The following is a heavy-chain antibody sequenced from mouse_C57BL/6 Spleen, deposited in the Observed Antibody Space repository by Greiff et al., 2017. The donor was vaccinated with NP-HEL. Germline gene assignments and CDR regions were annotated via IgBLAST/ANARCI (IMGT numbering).Heavy chain of an antibody. J-gene: IGHJ4*01. V-gene: IGHV5-4*01. CDR3: ARGYDGYPSYAMDY. D-gene: IGHD2-3*01. CDR1: GFTFSSYA. CDR2: ISDGGSYT. Sequence: EVQLVESGGGLVKPGGSLKLSCAASGFTFSSYAMSWVRQTPEKRLEWVATISDGGSYTYYPDNVKGRFTISRDNAKNNLYLQMSHLKSEDTAMYYCARGYDGYPSYAMDYWGQGTSVTVSS.